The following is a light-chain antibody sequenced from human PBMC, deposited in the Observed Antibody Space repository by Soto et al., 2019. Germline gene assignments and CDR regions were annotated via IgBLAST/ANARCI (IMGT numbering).Light chain of an antibody. CDR3: QQYNNCPPA. CDR1: QSVSGN. V-gene: IGKV3-15*01. Sequence: EIVMTQSPATLSVSPGERATLSCRASQSVSGNLAWYQQKPGQAPRLLIYGASTRATGITARFSGSGSGTDFTLTNSSQQSADFAVYYCQQYNNCPPAFCQGIKVEIK. CDR2: GAS. J-gene: IGKJ1*01.